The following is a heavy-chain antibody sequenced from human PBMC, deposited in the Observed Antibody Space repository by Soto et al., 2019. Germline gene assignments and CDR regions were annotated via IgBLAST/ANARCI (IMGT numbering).Heavy chain of an antibody. J-gene: IGHJ4*02. Sequence: GGSLRLSCAASGFSFSYYAMSWVRQSPGKGLEWVSVISESGGSTHYADSVRGRFTVSRDNSKNSLSLRMNSLRDEDTAVYFCAKRSPYSSGWYSPIFDYWGQGALVTVSS. V-gene: IGHV3-23*01. D-gene: IGHD6-13*01. CDR2: ISESGGST. CDR1: GFSFSYYA. CDR3: AKRSPYSSGWYSPIFDY.